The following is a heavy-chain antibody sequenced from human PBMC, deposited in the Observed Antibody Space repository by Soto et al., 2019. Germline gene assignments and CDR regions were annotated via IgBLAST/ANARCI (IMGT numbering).Heavy chain of an antibody. CDR3: ARSLQYYDFFWWSYHYPDAFYF. J-gene: IGHJ3*01. Sequence: PSETLSLTCAVYGGSFSGYYWSWIRQPPGKGLEWIGEINHSGSTNYNPSLKSRVTISVDTSKNQFSLKLSSVTAADTAVYYCARSLQYYDFFWWSYHYPDAFYFCGRGTTVP. CDR2: INHSGST. CDR1: GGSFSGYY. D-gene: IGHD3-16*01. V-gene: IGHV4-34*01.